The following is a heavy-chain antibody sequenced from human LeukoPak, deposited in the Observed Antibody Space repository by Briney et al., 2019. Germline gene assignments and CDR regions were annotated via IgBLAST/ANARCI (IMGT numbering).Heavy chain of an antibody. CDR2: ISAYNGNT. CDR1: GYTFTSYG. Sequence: ASVKVSCKASGYTFTSYGISWVRQAPGQGLEWMGWISAYNGNTNYAQKLQGRVTMTTDTSTSTAYMELRSLRSDDTAVYYCARDFPHRSGSYYLYYYYGMDVWGQGTTVTVSS. J-gene: IGHJ6*02. D-gene: IGHD1-26*01. CDR3: ARDFPHRSGSYYLYYYYGMDV. V-gene: IGHV1-18*01.